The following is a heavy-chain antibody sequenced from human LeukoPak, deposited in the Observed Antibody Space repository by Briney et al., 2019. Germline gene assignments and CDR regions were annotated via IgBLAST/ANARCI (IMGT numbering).Heavy chain of an antibody. V-gene: IGHV1-69*06. Sequence: SVKVSCKASGGTFSSYAISWVRQAPGQGLEWMGGIIPIFGTANYAQKFQGRVTITAGKSTSTAYMELSSLRSEDTAVYYCAAWGDVDIVATPEPYWGQGTLVTVSS. CDR3: AAWGDVDIVATPEPY. CDR1: GGTFSSYA. CDR2: IIPIFGTA. J-gene: IGHJ4*02. D-gene: IGHD5-12*01.